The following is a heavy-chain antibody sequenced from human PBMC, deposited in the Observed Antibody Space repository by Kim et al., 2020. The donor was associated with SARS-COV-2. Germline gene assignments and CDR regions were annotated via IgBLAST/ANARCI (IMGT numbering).Heavy chain of an antibody. V-gene: IGHV3-53*01. J-gene: IGHJ4*02. Sequence: YEARSVKGLFTTAGYTDKNTLYLQMSSLRAEDTAVYYCARGLDNSGYFDYWGQGTLVTVSS. CDR3: ARGLDNSGYFDY. D-gene: IGHD1-20*01.